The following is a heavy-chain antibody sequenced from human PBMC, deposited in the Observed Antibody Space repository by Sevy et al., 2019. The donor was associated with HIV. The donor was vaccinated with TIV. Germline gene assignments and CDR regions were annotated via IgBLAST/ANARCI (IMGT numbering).Heavy chain of an antibody. CDR3: ARDNRRATKYYGMDV. CDR1: GGSISSYY. Sequence: SETLSLTCTVSGGSISSYYWSWIRQPPGKGLEWIGYIYYSGSTNYTPSLKSRVTISVDTSKNQFSLKLSSVTAADTAVYYCARDNRRATKYYGMDVWGQGTTVTVSS. D-gene: IGHD1-26*01. V-gene: IGHV4-59*01. J-gene: IGHJ6*02. CDR2: IYYSGST.